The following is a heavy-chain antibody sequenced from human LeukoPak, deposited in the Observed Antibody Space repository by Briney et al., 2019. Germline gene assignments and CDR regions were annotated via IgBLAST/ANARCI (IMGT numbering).Heavy chain of an antibody. D-gene: IGHD3-10*01. V-gene: IGHV4-59*01. CDR3: ARGSPKILWFGESGLDY. CDR2: IYYSGST. CDR1: GGSISSYY. Sequence: SETLSLTCTVSGGSISSYYWSWIRQPPGKGLEWIGYIYYSGSTNYNPSLKSRVTISVDTSKKQFSLKLSSVTAADTAVYYCARGSPKILWFGESGLDYWGQGTLVTVSS. J-gene: IGHJ4*02.